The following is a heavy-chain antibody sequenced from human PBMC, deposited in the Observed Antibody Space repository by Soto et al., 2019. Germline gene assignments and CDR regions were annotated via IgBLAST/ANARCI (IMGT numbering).Heavy chain of an antibody. Sequence: SETLSLTCTVSGGSISSGGYYWSWIRQHPGKGLEWIGYIYYSGSTYYNPSLKSRVTISVDTSKNQFSLKLSSVTAADTAVYYCARAAIVEGPYYYDSSERYYYYGMDVWGQGTTVTVSS. CDR3: ARAAIVEGPYYYDSSERYYYYGMDV. D-gene: IGHD3-22*01. J-gene: IGHJ6*02. CDR1: GGSISSGGYY. CDR2: IYYSGST. V-gene: IGHV4-31*03.